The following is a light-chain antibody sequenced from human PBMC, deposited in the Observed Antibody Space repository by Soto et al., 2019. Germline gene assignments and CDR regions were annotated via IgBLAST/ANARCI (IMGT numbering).Light chain of an antibody. CDR3: QQYGSSPT. V-gene: IGKV3-20*01. CDR1: QSVSSNY. J-gene: IGKJ3*01. CDR2: GAS. Sequence: EIVLTQSPGTLSLSPGERATLSCRASQSVSSNYLAWYQQKPGQAPRLLIYGASSWATGIPDRFSGSGSGTDFTLTISRLEPEDFAVYYCQQYGSSPTFGPGTKVDIK.